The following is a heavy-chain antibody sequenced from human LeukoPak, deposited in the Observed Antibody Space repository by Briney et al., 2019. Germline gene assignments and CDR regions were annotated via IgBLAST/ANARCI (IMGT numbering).Heavy chain of an antibody. D-gene: IGHD3-22*01. CDR1: GGSFSGYY. Sequence: PSETLSLTCAVYGGSFSGYYWSWIRQPPGKGLEWIGEINHSGSTNYNPSLQSRVTISVDTSKNQSSLKLSSVTAADTAVYYCARVLNYYDSRRLDTWGQGTQVTVSS. J-gene: IGHJ5*02. CDR2: INHSGST. CDR3: ARVLNYYDSRRLDT. V-gene: IGHV4-34*01.